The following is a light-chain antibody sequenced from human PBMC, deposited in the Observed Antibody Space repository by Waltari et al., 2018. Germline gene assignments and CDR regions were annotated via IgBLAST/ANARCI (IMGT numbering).Light chain of an antibody. V-gene: IGKV3-15*01. CDR1: ERVINS. CDR2: DAS. Sequence: EIVMTQSPATLSVSPGERATPSCRASERVINSLAWYQQRPGQAPRLLFYDASTRATGIPARFSGSGSGTEFTLTISSLQSEDFAVYYCQQYKNWPPLTFGGGTKVEIK. CDR3: QQYKNWPPLT. J-gene: IGKJ4*01.